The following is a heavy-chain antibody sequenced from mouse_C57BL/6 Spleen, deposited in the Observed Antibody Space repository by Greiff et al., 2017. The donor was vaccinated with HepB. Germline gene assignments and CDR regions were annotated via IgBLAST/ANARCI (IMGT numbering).Heavy chain of an antibody. J-gene: IGHJ2*01. CDR2: ISYDGSN. CDR1: GYSITSGYY. Sequence: EVKLLESGPGLVKPSQSLSLTCSVTGYSITSGYYWNWIRQFPGNKLEWMGYISYDGSNNYNPSLKNRISITRDTSKNQFFLKLNSVTTEDTATYYCARDDGMDYFDYWGQGTTLTVSS. V-gene: IGHV3-6*01. D-gene: IGHD2-3*01. CDR3: ARDDGMDYFDY.